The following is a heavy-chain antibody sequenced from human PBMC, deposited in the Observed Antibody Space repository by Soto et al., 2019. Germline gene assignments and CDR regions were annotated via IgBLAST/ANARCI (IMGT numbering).Heavy chain of an antibody. J-gene: IGHJ4*02. D-gene: IGHD1-1*01. Sequence: SETLSLTCTVSGGSISSGGYYWSWIRQHPGKGLEWIGYIYYSGSTYYNPSLKSRVTISVDTSKNQFSLKLSSVTAANTAVYYCARGNWNFGRFDYWGQGTLVTVSS. CDR2: IYYSGST. V-gene: IGHV4-31*03. CDR3: ARGNWNFGRFDY. CDR1: GGSISSGGYY.